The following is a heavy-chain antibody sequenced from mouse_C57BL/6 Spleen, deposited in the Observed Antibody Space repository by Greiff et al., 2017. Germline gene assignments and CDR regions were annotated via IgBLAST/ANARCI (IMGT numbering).Heavy chain of an antibody. CDR2: IWSGGST. CDR3: ARNSVTTGYYYAMDY. D-gene: IGHD1-1*01. Sequence: VQLVESGPGLVQPSQSLSLTCTASGFSLTSYGVHWVRQSPGKGLEWLGVIWSGGSTDYNEAFISRLSISKDNSKSQVFFKMNSLQADDTAIYYCARNSVTTGYYYAMDYRGQGTSVTVSS. CDR1: GFSLTSYG. V-gene: IGHV2-2*01. J-gene: IGHJ4*01.